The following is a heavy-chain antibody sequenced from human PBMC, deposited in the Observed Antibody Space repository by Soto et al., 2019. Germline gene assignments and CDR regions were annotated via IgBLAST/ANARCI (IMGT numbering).Heavy chain of an antibody. CDR1: GFTFDDYA. D-gene: IGHD3-22*01. V-gene: IGHV3-9*01. CDR2: ISWNSGSI. J-gene: IGHJ6*02. CDR3: AKGGGLLDYDDYYGMDV. Sequence: EVQLVESGGGLVQPGRSLRLSCAASGFTFDDYAMHWVRQAPGKGLEWVSGISWNSGSIGYADPVKGRFTISRDNAKNSLYLQMNSLRAEDTALYYCAKGGGLLDYDDYYGMDVWGQGTTVTVSS.